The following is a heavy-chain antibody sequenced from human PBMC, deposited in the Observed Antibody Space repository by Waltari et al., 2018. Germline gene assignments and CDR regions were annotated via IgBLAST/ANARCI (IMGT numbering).Heavy chain of an antibody. CDR3: AAIGYCSDGSCSDAFDI. D-gene: IGHD2-15*01. V-gene: IGHV4-34*01. CDR2: IKHSGST. J-gene: IGHJ3*02. Sequence: QVQLYQWGAGLLKPSETLSLTCAVYGGSFSGYYWSWIRQPPGKGLGWIGEIKHSGSTKYNPSLKSRVTISADTSKNQFSLKLSSVTAADTAVYYCAAIGYCSDGSCSDAFDIWGQGTMVTVSS. CDR1: GGSFSGYY.